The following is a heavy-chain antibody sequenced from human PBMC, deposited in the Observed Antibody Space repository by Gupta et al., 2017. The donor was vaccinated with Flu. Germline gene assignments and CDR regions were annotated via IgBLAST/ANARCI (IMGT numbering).Heavy chain of an antibody. J-gene: IGHJ4*02. CDR1: GFTFSSYS. D-gene: IGHD2-21*02. Sequence: EVQLVESGGGLVKPGGSLRLSCAASGFTFSSYSMNWVRQAPGKGLEWVSSISSSSSYIYYADSVKGRFTISRDNAKNSLYLQMNSLRAEDTAVYYCARGGSNGYCGGDCKGFDYWGQGTLVTVSS. V-gene: IGHV3-21*01. CDR3: ARGGSNGYCGGDCKGFDY. CDR2: ISSSSSYI.